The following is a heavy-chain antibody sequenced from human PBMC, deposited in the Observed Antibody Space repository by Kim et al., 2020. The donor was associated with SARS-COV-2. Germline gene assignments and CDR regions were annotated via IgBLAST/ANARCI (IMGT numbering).Heavy chain of an antibody. CDR2: T. Sequence: TEYAASVKGSSTVSRDDSKSSLYLQMNGLKAEDAAVYFCTRGGFQHAYDVWGQGTVVTVSS. D-gene: IGHD1-26*01. V-gene: IGHV3-72*01. CDR3: TRGGFQHAYDV. J-gene: IGHJ3*01.